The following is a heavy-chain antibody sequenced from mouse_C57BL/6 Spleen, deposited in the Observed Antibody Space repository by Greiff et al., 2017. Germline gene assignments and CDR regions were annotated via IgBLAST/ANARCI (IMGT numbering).Heavy chain of an antibody. D-gene: IGHD2-5*01. J-gene: IGHJ4*01. CDR1: GYTFTDYN. Sequence: VQLQQSGPELVKPGASVKIPCKASGYTFTDYNMDWVKQSHGKSLEWIGDINPNNGGTIYNQKFKGKATLTVDKSSSTAYMELRSLTSEDTAVYYCARSGYSNYLNAMDYWGQGTSVTVSS. CDR3: ARSGYSNYLNAMDY. CDR2: INPNNGGT. V-gene: IGHV1-18*01.